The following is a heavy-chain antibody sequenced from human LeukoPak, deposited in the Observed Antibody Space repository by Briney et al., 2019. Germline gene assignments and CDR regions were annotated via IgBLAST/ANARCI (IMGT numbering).Heavy chain of an antibody. CDR2: INPKGGGT. CDR3: VRDGVGAGKTFDY. Sequence: ASLRVSCKSSGYTFTGYYIHAVRHAPGQGVWWRGWINPKGGGTNYEQKVKGRVTMTRDTSISTAYMELSRLRSDDTAVYYCVRDGVGAGKTFDYWGQGTQVTVSS. CDR1: GYTFTGYY. V-gene: IGHV1-2*02. D-gene: IGHD3-16*01. J-gene: IGHJ4*02.